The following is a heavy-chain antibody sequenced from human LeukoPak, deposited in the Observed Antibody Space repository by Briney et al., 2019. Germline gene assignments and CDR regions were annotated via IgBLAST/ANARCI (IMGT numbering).Heavy chain of an antibody. CDR1: GGSISSSSYY. CDR2: IYYSGST. Sequence: KASETLSLTCTVSGGSISSSSYYWGWIRQPPGKGLEWIGSIYYSGSTYYNPSLKSRVTISVDTSKNQFSLKLSSVTAADTAVYYCARLSPQLETPASYYYYYYMDVWGKGTTVTVSS. CDR3: ARLSPQLETPASYYYYYYMDV. J-gene: IGHJ6*03. D-gene: IGHD1-1*01. V-gene: IGHV4-39*07.